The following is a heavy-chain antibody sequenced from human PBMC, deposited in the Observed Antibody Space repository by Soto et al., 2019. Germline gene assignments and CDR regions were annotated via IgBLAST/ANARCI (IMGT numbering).Heavy chain of an antibody. CDR1: GFTFSDSG. CDR2: ISFDGTNK. CDR3: AKDGTRLWDFWSGSYGMDV. J-gene: IGHJ6*02. D-gene: IGHD3-3*01. V-gene: IGHV3-30*18. Sequence: HPGGSLRLSCAASGFTFSDSGMHWVRQAPGKGLEWVAVISFDGTNKHCIDSVKGRFTISRDNSKNTLYLQMNSLRADDTAVYYCAKDGTRLWDFWSGSYGMDVWGQGTTVTVSS.